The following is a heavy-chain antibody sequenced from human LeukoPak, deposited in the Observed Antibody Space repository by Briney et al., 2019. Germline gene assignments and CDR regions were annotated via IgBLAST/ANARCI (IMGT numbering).Heavy chain of an antibody. CDR2: IYSGGET. V-gene: IGHV3-66*02. D-gene: IGHD2-2*02. J-gene: IGHJ1*01. CDR3: ARDQCTSASCYSN. Sequence: GGSLRLSCAASGITVSRNHMSWVRHAPGKGLEWVSAIYSGGETYYAEYVKGRFTISRDNSKNPLYLQMNSLRDEDTAVYYCARDQCTSASCYSNWGQGTLVTVSS. CDR1: GITVSRNH.